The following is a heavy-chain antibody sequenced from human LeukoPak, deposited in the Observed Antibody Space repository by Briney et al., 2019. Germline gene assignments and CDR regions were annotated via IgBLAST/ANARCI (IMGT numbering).Heavy chain of an antibody. CDR3: ARDQPTMVRGVIMDYYYYGMDV. Sequence: PSETLSLTCTVSGGSISSYYWSWIRQPPGKGLEWIGYIYYSGSTNYNPSLKSRVTISVDTSKNQFSLKLSSVTAADTAVYYCARDQPTMVRGVIMDYYYYGMDVWGQGTTVTVSS. D-gene: IGHD3-10*01. CDR1: GGSISSYY. J-gene: IGHJ6*02. V-gene: IGHV4-59*01. CDR2: IYYSGST.